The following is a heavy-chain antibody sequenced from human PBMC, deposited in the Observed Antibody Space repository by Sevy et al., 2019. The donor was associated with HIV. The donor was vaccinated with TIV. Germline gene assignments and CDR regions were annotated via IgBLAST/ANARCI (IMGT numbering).Heavy chain of an antibody. CDR3: AREFQWKGSEGNWFDP. CDR1: GYTFTSYA. V-gene: IGHV1-3*01. D-gene: IGHD6-19*01. CDR2: INAGNGNT. Sequence: ASVKVSCKASGYTFTSYAMHWVRQAPGQRLEWMGWINAGNGNTKYSQKFQGRVTITRETSASTAYMELSSLRSEDTAVYYCAREFQWKGSEGNWFDPWGQGTLVTVSS. J-gene: IGHJ5*02.